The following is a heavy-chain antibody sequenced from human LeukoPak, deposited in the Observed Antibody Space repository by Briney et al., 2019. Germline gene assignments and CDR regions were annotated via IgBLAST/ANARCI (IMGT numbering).Heavy chain of an antibody. CDR3: GYTNNFYH. V-gene: IGHV3-7*01. CDR2: IKHDGSEE. D-gene: IGHD3-16*02. Sequence: GVSLRLSCSASGFTFSSYAMNWVRQAPGQGLEWVANIKHDGSEEHYVDSVKGRFTISRDDGRNSVSLQMSSVRAEDTAVYYCGYTNNFYHWGQGTLVVVSS. CDR1: GFTFSSYA. J-gene: IGHJ4*02.